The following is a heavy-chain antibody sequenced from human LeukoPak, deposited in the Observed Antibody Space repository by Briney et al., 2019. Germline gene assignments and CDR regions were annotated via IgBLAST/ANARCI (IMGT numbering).Heavy chain of an antibody. D-gene: IGHD2-21*01. V-gene: IGHV4-4*07. Sequence: PSETLSLTCTVSGGSISSFYWNWIRQPAGKGLEWIGRIYTSGNANYNPSLKSRVTMSVDTSKNQSSLTLNSVTAADTAVYYCARDYSENAYPYYFDYWGQGTLVTVSS. CDR1: GGSISSFY. CDR3: ARDYSENAYPYYFDY. J-gene: IGHJ4*02. CDR2: IYTSGNA.